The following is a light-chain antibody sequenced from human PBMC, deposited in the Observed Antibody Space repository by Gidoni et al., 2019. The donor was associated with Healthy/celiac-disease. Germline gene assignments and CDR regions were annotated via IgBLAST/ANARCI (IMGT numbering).Light chain of an antibody. CDR1: ALPKQY. Sequence: SYELTQPPSVSVSPGQTARITFSGDALPKQYAYWYQQKQGQAPVLVIYKDSERSSGIPERFSGSSSGTTVTLTISGVQAEDEADYYCQSADSIGTYWVFGGGTKLTVL. CDR2: KDS. J-gene: IGLJ3*02. V-gene: IGLV3-25*03. CDR3: QSADSIGTYWV.